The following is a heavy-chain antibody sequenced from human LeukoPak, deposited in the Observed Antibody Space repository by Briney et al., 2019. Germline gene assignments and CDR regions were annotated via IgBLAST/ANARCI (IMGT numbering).Heavy chain of an antibody. CDR2: IYYSGST. J-gene: IGHJ4*02. D-gene: IGHD5-12*01. CDR1: GGSISSYY. V-gene: IGHV4-59*08. CDR3: ARHSSGYDPYYFDY. Sequence: SETLSLTCTVSGGSISSYYWSWIRQPPGKGLEWIGYIYYSGSTNYNPSLKSRVTISVDTSKNQFSLKLSSVTAADTAVYYCARHSSGYDPYYFDYWGQGTLVTVSS.